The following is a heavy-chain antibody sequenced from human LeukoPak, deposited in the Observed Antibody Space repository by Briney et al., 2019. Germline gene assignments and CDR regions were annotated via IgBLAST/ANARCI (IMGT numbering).Heavy chain of an antibody. CDR3: ARDFDWQQFGGY. J-gene: IGHJ4*02. V-gene: IGHV1-2*06. Sequence: ASVKVSCKASGYTFTGYYMHWVRQAPGQGLEWMGRINPNSGGTNYAQKFQGRVTMTRDTSISTAYMELSRLRSDDTAVYYCARDFDWQQFGGYWGQGTLVTVSS. CDR1: GYTFTGYY. CDR2: INPNSGGT. D-gene: IGHD3-9*01.